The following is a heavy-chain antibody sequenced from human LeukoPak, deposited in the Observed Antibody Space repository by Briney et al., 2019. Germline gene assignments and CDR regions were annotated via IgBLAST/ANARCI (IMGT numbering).Heavy chain of an antibody. CDR1: GFTFSSYS. CDR3: ARDGPSSDSDAFDI. V-gene: IGHV3-21*01. CDR2: ISSSSSYI. J-gene: IGHJ3*02. D-gene: IGHD2-21*02. Sequence: PGGSLRLSCAASGFTFSSYSMNWVRQAPGKGLEWVSSISSSSSYIYYADSVKGRFTISRDNAKNSLYLQMNSLRAEDTAVYYCARDGPSSDSDAFDIWGQGTMVTVSS.